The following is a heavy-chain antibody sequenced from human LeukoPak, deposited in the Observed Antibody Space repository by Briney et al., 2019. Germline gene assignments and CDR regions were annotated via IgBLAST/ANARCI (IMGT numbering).Heavy chain of an antibody. CDR1: GYTFTSYD. CDR3: SRGRYDILTGSYYYGMDV. V-gene: IGHV1-8*01. J-gene: IGHJ6*02. D-gene: IGHD3-9*01. CDR2: MNPNSGNT. Sequence: ASVKVSCKASGYTFTSYDVNWVRQATGQGLEWMGWMNPNSGNTGYAQKFQGRVTMTRNTSISTAYMELSSLRSEDTAVYYCSRGRYDILTGSYYYGMDVWGQGTTVTVSS.